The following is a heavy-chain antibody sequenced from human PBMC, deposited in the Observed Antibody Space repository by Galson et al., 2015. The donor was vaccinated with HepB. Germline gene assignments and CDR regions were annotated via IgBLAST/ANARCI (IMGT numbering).Heavy chain of an antibody. V-gene: IGHV3-66*01. J-gene: IGHJ4*02. Sequence: SLRLSCAASGFTVSSNYMSWVRQAPGKGLEWVSVIYSGGSTYYADSVKGRFTISRDNSKNTLYLQMNSLRAEDTAVYYCARRGYYDSSGYPYYFDYWGQGTLVTVSS. CDR3: ARRGYYDSSGYPYYFDY. D-gene: IGHD3-22*01. CDR1: GFTVSSNY. CDR2: IYSGGST.